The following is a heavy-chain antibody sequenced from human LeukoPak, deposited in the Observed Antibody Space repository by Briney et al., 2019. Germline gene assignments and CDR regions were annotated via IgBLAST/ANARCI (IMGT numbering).Heavy chain of an antibody. CDR1: GGSFSGYY. D-gene: IGHD3-3*01. CDR3: ARVTAYDFWSGYSKYAFDI. Sequence: SETLSLTCAVYGGSFSGYYWNWIRQPPGKGLEWIGEINHSGSTNYNPSLKSRVTISVDTSKNQFSLKLSSVTAADTAVYYCARVTAYDFWSGYSKYAFDIWGQGTMVTVSS. CDR2: INHSGST. V-gene: IGHV4-34*01. J-gene: IGHJ3*02.